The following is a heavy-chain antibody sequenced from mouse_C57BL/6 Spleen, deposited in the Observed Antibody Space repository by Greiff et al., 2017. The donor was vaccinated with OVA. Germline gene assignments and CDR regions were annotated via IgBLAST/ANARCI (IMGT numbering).Heavy chain of an antibody. CDR2: INPNNGGT. CDR3: AREGYGNLFY. V-gene: IGHV1-22*01. J-gene: IGHJ2*01. CDR1: GYTFTDYN. D-gene: IGHD2-10*02. Sequence: VRLKESGPELVKPGASVKMSCKASGYTFTDYNMHWVKQSHGKSLEWIGYINPNNGGTSYNQKFKGKATLTVNKSSSTAYMELRSLTSEDSAVYYCAREGYGNLFYWGQGTTLTVSS.